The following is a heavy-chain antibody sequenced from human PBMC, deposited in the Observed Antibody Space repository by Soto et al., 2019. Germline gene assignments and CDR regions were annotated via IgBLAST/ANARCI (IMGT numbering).Heavy chain of an antibody. V-gene: IGHV3-23*01. CDR2: ISGSDGKT. D-gene: IGHD1-26*01. CDR3: ARWSFLDY. CDR1: GFSFSSYA. J-gene: IGHJ4*02. Sequence: EVQLLESGGGLVRPGGSLRLSCTASGFSFSSYALSWVRQAPGKGLEWVSTISGSDGKTYYADSVKGRFSRSRDTSKTNFYLEMTSLRVEDTAVYYCARWSFLDYWGQGTRVTVS.